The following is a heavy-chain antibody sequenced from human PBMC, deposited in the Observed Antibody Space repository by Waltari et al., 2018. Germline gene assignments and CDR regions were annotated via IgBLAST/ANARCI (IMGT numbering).Heavy chain of an antibody. CDR3: ASRGYYDSKGAFDI. CDR2: ISWNRGSI. CDR1: GFTFDDYA. D-gene: IGHD3-22*01. Sequence: EVQLVESGGGLVQPGRSLRLSCAASGFTFDDYAMHWVRQAPGKGLGWVSGISWNRGSIGYADSVKGRFTISRDNAKNSLYLQMNSLRAEDTALYYCASRGYYDSKGAFDIWGQGTMVTVSS. J-gene: IGHJ3*02. V-gene: IGHV3-9*01.